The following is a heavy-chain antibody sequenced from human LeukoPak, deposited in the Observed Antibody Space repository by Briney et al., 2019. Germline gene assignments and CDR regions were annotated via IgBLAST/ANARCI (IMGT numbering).Heavy chain of an antibody. V-gene: IGHV4-4*07. CDR2: IYTSGST. J-gene: IGHJ3*02. CDR3: ARDLSSSGWYSGAFDI. Sequence: SSETLSLTCTVSGGSISSYYWSWIRQPAGKGLEWIGRIYTSGSTNYNPSLKSRVTMSVDTSKNQSSLKLSSVTAADTAVYYCARDLSSSGWYSGAFDIWGQGTMVTVSS. D-gene: IGHD6-19*01. CDR1: GGSISSYY.